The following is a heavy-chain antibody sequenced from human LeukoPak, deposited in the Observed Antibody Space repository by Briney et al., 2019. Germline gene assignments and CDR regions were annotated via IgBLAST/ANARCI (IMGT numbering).Heavy chain of an antibody. CDR2: IYTSGST. CDR3: ARGILLAAAREYFDY. CDR1: GGSISSYY. J-gene: IGHJ4*02. Sequence: PSETLSLTCTVSGGSISSYYWSWIRQPAGKGLEWIGRIYTSGSTNYNHSLKSRVTMSVDTSKNQFSLKLSSVTAADTAVYYCARGILLAAAREYFDYWGQGTLVTVSS. D-gene: IGHD6-13*01. V-gene: IGHV4-4*07.